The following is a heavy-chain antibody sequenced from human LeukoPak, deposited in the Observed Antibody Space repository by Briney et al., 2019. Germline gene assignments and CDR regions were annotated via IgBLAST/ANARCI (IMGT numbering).Heavy chain of an antibody. CDR3: ARGRSILADSPHDSPQYAFDI. CDR1: GVSFSGYY. CDR2: INHSGST. Sequence: PSETLSLTCAVYGVSFSGYYWSWIRQPPGKGLEWIGEINHSGSTNYNPSLKSRVTISVDTSKNQFSLKLSSVTAADTAVYYCARGRSILADSPHDSPQYAFDIWGQGTMVTVSS. J-gene: IGHJ3*02. V-gene: IGHV4-34*01. D-gene: IGHD3-22*01.